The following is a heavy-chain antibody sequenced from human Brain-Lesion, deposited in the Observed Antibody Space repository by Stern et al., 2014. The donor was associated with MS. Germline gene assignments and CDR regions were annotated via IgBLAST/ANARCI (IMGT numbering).Heavy chain of an antibody. D-gene: IGHD5-18*01. CDR2: IYYSGAT. V-gene: IGHV4-31*03. CDR1: GDSITSGGYY. J-gene: IGHJ5*02. Sequence: VQLVESGPGLVKPSQTLSLTCTVSGDSITSGGYYWSWIRQHPGRGLEWIGYIYYSGATFYNPSLKSRVTISLDPSQNQFSLRLSSVTAADTAIYYCARDWSGTSIHLAPAYGGHIRFDPWGQGILVTVSS. CDR3: ARDWSGTSIHLAPAYGGHIRFDP.